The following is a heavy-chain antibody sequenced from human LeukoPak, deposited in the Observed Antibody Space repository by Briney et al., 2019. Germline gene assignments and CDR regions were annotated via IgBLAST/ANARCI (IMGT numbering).Heavy chain of an antibody. J-gene: IGHJ5*02. D-gene: IGHD6-19*01. Sequence: PSETLSLTCAVYGESFSGYYWSWIRQPPGKGLEWIGEINHSGSTNYNPSLKSRVTISVDTSKNQFSLKLSSVTAADTAVYYCATLEYSSGWYGSVPWGQGTLVTVSS. CDR3: ATLEYSSGWYGSVP. V-gene: IGHV4-34*01. CDR1: GESFSGYY. CDR2: INHSGST.